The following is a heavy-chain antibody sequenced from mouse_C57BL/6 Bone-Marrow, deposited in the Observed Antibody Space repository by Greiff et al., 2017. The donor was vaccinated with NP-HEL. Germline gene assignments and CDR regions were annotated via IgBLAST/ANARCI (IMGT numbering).Heavy chain of an antibody. CDR3: ARRIYYYGSSYESYAMDY. Sequence: QVQLQQSGAELMKPGASVKLSCKATGYTFTGYWIEWVKQRPGHGLEWIGEILPGSGSTNYNAKFKGKATFTADTSSNTAYMQLSSLTTEDSAIYYCARRIYYYGSSYESYAMDYWGQGTSVTVSS. D-gene: IGHD1-1*01. CDR2: ILPGSGST. J-gene: IGHJ4*01. V-gene: IGHV1-9*01. CDR1: GYTFTGYW.